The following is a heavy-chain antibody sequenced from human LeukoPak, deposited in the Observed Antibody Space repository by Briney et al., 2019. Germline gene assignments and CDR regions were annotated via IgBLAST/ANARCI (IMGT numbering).Heavy chain of an antibody. CDR1: GGSISSYY. CDR2: IYYSGST. J-gene: IGHJ4*02. Sequence: SETLSLTCTVSGGSISSYYWSWIRQPPGEGLEWIGYIYYSGSTNYNPSLKSRVTISVDTSKNQFSLKLSSVTAADTAVYYCARHGLSIDYWGQGTLVTVSS. D-gene: IGHD3/OR15-3a*01. V-gene: IGHV4-59*08. CDR3: ARHGLSIDY.